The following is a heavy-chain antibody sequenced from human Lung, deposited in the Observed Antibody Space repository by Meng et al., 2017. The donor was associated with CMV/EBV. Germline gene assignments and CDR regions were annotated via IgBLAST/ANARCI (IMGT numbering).Heavy chain of an antibody. Sequence: ALSPTCGVYGGFFTGYDWTWIRQFPGKGLEWIGHINHGGNTNYNPSLKRRLTLSIDTSKNQFSLRLSSVTATDTAIYYCGRGRKPDYWGQGTLVTVSS. V-gene: IGHV4-34*01. CDR2: INHGGNT. CDR1: GGFFTGYD. J-gene: IGHJ4*02. CDR3: GRGRKPDY.